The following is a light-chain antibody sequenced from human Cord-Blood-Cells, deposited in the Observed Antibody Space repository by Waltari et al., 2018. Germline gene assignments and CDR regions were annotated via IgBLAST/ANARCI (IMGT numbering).Light chain of an antibody. CDR3: QVWDSSSDHPV. CDR2: YDS. Sequence: SYVLTQPPSVSVAPGKTARITCGGNNIGSKSVHWYQQKPGQAPVLVIYYDSDRASGIPERFSGSNSGNTATLTISRVEAGDEADYYCQVWDSSSDHPVFGGGTKLTVL. V-gene: IGLV3-21*04. CDR1: NIGSKS. J-gene: IGLJ3*02.